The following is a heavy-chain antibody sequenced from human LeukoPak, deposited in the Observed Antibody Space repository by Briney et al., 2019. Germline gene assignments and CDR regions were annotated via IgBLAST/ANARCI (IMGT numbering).Heavy chain of an antibody. Sequence: GASVRVSCKASGYTFTGYYMHWVRQAPGQGLEWMGWINPNSGGTNYAQKFQGRVTMTRDTSISTAYMELSRLRSDDTAVYYCARDFYSKEGGMDVWGQGTTVTVSS. CDR2: INPNSGGT. J-gene: IGHJ6*02. CDR1: GYTFTGYY. CDR3: ARDFYSKEGGMDV. V-gene: IGHV1-2*02. D-gene: IGHD2-15*01.